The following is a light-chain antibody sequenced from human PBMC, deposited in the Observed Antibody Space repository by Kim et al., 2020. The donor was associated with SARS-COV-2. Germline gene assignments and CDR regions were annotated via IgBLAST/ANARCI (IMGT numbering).Light chain of an antibody. CDR1: ISNIGSYS. V-gene: IGLV1-44*01. Sequence: GQSVTISCSGSISNIGSYSVNWYQHLPGTAPKLLIYANNQRPSGVPDRFSGSKSATSASLAISGLQSEDEADYYCATWDGSLNGWVFGGGTQLTVL. CDR2: ANN. J-gene: IGLJ3*02. CDR3: ATWDGSLNGWV.